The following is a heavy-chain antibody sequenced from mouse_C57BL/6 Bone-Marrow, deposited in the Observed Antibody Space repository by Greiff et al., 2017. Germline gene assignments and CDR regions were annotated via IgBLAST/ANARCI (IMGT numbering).Heavy chain of an antibody. CDR1: GFSLTSYG. CDR3: ATLVATPWFAY. CDR2: IWGGGST. D-gene: IGHD1-1*01. V-gene: IGHV2-5*01. J-gene: IGHJ3*01. Sequence: VKVVESGPGLVQPSQSLSITCTVSGFSLTSYGVHWVRQSPGKGLEWLGVIWGGGSTDYNAGFMSSLSITKDNSKSQVFLKMNSLQADDTAIYYCATLVATPWFAYWGQGTLVTVSA.